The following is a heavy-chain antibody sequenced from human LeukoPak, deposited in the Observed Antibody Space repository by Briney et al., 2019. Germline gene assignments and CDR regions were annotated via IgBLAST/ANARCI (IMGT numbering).Heavy chain of an antibody. CDR2: ISDSGGST. CDR3: AKGGYSGYDSGGYFDY. V-gene: IGHV3-23*01. D-gene: IGHD5-12*01. J-gene: IGHJ4*02. CDR1: GFTFSSHA. Sequence: GGSLRLSCAASGFTFSSHAMSWVRQAPGKGLGWVSAISDSGGSTYYADSVKGRFTISRDNSKNTLYLQMYSLRAEDTAVYYCAKGGYSGYDSGGYFDYWGQGTLVTVSS.